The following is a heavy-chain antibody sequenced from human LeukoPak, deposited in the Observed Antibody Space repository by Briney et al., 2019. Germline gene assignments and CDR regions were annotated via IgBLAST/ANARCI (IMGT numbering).Heavy chain of an antibody. CDR1: GGSISSSSYY. Sequence: PSETLSLTCTVSGGSISSSSYYWGWIRQPPGKGLEWIGGIYYSGSTYYNPSLKSRVTISVDTSKNQFSLKLSSVTATDTAVYYRAMLSLQYQLLEVGSSMAFDTWGQGTMVTVSS. CDR3: AMLSLQYQLLEVGSSMAFDT. CDR2: IYYSGST. J-gene: IGHJ3*02. D-gene: IGHD2-2*01. V-gene: IGHV4-39*01.